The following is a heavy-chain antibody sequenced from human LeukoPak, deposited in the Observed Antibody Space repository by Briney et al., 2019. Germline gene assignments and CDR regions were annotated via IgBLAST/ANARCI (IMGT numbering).Heavy chain of an antibody. J-gene: IGHJ4*02. V-gene: IGHV1-69-2*01. CDR1: GYTFTDYY. D-gene: IGHD3-10*01. Sequence: ATVRISCKASGYTFTDYYMHWVQQAPGKGLEWMGRVDPEDGETIYAEKFQGRVTITADTSTDTAYMELSSLRSEDTAVYYCATVPMVRGVMSCWGQGILVTVSS. CDR2: VDPEDGET. CDR3: ATVPMVRGVMSC.